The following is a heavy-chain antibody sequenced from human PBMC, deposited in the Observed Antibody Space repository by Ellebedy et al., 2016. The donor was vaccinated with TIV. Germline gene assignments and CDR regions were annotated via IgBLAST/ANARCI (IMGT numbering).Heavy chain of an antibody. CDR1: GFTFSSYT. J-gene: IGHJ5*02. Sequence: GESLKTSCAASGFTFSSYTMSWVRQAPGKGLEWVSSISGRGVSTYYADSVKGRFTISRDNSQNTLYLQMNSLRAEDTAVYYCAKDASKGTGAVAANFDPWGQGTLVTVSS. CDR3: AKDASKGTGAVAANFDP. V-gene: IGHV3-23*01. D-gene: IGHD6-19*01. CDR2: ISGRGVST.